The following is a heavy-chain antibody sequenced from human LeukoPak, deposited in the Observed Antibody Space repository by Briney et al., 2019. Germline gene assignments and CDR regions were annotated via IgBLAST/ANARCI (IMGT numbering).Heavy chain of an antibody. D-gene: IGHD6-13*01. J-gene: IGHJ4*02. Sequence: SGGSLRLSCAASGFTFSSYAMSWVRQAPGKGLEWVSVISGSGGSTYHADSVKGRFTISRDNSKNTLYLQMNSLRAEDTAVYYCAKGSGIAAAGTSLTFDYWGQGTLVTVSS. V-gene: IGHV3-23*01. CDR2: ISGSGGST. CDR1: GFTFSSYA. CDR3: AKGSGIAAAGTSLTFDY.